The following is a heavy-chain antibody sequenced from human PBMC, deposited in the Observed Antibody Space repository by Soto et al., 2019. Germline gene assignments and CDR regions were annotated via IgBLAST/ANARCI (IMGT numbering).Heavy chain of an antibody. CDR3: ARSSPHYDFWSGYPVFDY. V-gene: IGHV3-48*02. Sequence: PGGSLRLSCAASGFTFSSYSMNWVRQAPGKGLEWVSYISSSSSTIYYADSVKGRFTISRDNAKNSLYLQMNSLRDEDTAVYYCARSSPHYDFWSGYPVFDYWGQGTLVTVSS. D-gene: IGHD3-3*01. CDR2: ISSSSSTI. CDR1: GFTFSSYS. J-gene: IGHJ4*02.